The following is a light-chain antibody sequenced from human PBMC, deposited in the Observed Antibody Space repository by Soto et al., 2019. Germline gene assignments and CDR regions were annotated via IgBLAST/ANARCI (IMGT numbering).Light chain of an antibody. J-gene: IGLJ2*01. CDR1: SGHSSYA. Sequence: QPVLTQSPSASASLGASVKLTCTLRSGHSSYAIAWHQQQPEKGPRYLMKLNSDGSHSKGDGIPDRFSGSSSVAERYLTISSLQAEDEADYYCQSWGTGIQVFGGGTKRTVL. CDR3: QSWGTGIQV. V-gene: IGLV4-69*01. CDR2: LNSDGSH.